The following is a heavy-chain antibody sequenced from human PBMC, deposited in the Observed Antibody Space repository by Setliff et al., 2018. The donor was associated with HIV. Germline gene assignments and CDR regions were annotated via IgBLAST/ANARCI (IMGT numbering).Heavy chain of an antibody. V-gene: IGHV1-69*13. CDR2: IIPIYGTA. CDR3: ARDGGYSGHQWFGDAFDI. D-gene: IGHD5-12*01. J-gene: IGHJ3*02. Sequence: EASVKVSCKASGDIFSRYGISWVRQAPGQGLEWMGGIIPIYGTANSAQKFQGRVTITADESTSTAYMELSTLRSEDTAVYFCARDGGYSGHQWFGDAFDIWGQGTMVTVS. CDR1: GDIFSRYG.